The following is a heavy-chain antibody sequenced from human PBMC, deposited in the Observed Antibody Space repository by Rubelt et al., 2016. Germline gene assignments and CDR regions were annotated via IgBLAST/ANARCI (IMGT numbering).Heavy chain of an antibody. Sequence: QVQLQQWGAGLLKPSETLSLTCAVYGGSFSGYYWSWIRQPPGKGLEWIGEITHSGSTNYNPSLKVRVTISLETSKNQFSLKLSSVTAADTAVYDCARGFDAAVGGTFDYWGQGTLVTVSS. CDR2: ITHSGST. J-gene: IGHJ4*02. V-gene: IGHV4-34*01. CDR1: GGSFSGYY. D-gene: IGHD6-13*01. CDR3: ARGFDAAVGGTFDY.